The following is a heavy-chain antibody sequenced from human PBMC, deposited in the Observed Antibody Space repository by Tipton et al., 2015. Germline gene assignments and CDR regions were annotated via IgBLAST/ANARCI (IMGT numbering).Heavy chain of an antibody. D-gene: IGHD3-3*01. J-gene: IGHJ6*01. CDR2: ISGTGDSV. V-gene: IGHV3-11*01. CDR1: GFTFRDYY. Sequence: SLRLSCVASGFTFRDYYMSWMRQAPGKGLEWVSDISGTGDSVHYADSVKGRFSISRDNAKNSLYLQMISLSGEDTGVYYCVRGAVIVPGRSHFGLDVWGQGTTVIVSS. CDR3: VRGAVIVPGRSHFGLDV.